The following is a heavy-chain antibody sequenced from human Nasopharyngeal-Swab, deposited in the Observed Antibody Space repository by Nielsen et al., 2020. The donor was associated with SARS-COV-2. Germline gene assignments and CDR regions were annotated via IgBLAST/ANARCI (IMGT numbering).Heavy chain of an antibody. CDR3: ARLRSSSWYDPGDFQH. CDR2: IYPGDSDT. J-gene: IGHJ1*01. CDR1: GYSFTSYW. Sequence: GGSLRLSCKGSGYSFTSYWIGWGRQMPGKGLEWMGIIYPGDSDTRYSPSFQGQVTISADKSISTAYLQWSSLKASDTAMYYCARLRSSSWYDPGDFQHWGQGTLVTVSS. D-gene: IGHD6-13*01. V-gene: IGHV5-51*01.